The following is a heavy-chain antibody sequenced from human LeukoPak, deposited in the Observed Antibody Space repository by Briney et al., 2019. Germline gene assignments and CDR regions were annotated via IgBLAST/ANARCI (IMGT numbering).Heavy chain of an antibody. CDR2: INHSGTT. CDR1: GGSFSGYY. D-gene: IGHD2-2*01. J-gene: IGHJ5*02. CDR3: ARGGVGYCSSTSCPLKGRWFDP. V-gene: IGHV4-34*01. Sequence: TETLSLTCAVYGGSFSGYYWTWIRQPPGKGLGWIGEINHSGTTNYNPSLKSRVTISVDTSKNQFSLKLSSVTAADTAVYYCARGGVGYCSSTSCPLKGRWFDPWGQGTLVTVSS.